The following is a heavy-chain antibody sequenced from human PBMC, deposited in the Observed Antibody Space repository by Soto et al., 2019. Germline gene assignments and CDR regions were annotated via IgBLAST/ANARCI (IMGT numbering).Heavy chain of an antibody. V-gene: IGHV4-31*03. CDR2: IYYSGST. CDR3: ARDSFTTGYYYYGMDV. D-gene: IGHD3-22*01. J-gene: IGHJ6*02. Sequence: QVQLQESGPGLVKPSQTLSLTCTVSGGSISSGGYYWSWIRQHPGKGLEWIGYIYYSGSTYYNPSLKSRVTISVDTSKNQFSLKLSSVTAADTAVYYCARDSFTTGYYYYGMDVWGQGTTVTVSS. CDR1: GGSISSGGYY.